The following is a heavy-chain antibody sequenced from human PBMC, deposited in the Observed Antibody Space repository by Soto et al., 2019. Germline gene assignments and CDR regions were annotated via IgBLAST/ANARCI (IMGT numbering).Heavy chain of an antibody. V-gene: IGHV3-74*01. Sequence: EVQLVESGGNLVQPGGSLRLSCAASGFTFSTYWIHWVRQTPGKGLVWVSRINTDGSSTNYADSVKGRFTISRDNARNTLYLQMNSLRLEDTAVYYCARGQLGGYYVVNWGQGTRVTVSS. CDR3: ARGQLGGYYVVN. D-gene: IGHD3-22*01. CDR2: INTDGSST. J-gene: IGHJ4*02. CDR1: GFTFSTYW.